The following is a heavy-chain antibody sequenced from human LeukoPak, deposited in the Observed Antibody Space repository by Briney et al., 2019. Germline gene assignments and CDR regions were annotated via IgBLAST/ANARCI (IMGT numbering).Heavy chain of an antibody. Sequence: ASVKVSCKASGYTFTGYYMHWVRQAPGQGLEWMGWINPNSGGTNHAQKFQGRVTMTRDTSISTAYMELSRLRSDDTAVYYCARVLYFRGEPGAFDIWGQGTMVTVSS. CDR2: INPNSGGT. CDR3: ARVLYFRGEPGAFDI. CDR1: GYTFTGYY. V-gene: IGHV1-2*02. D-gene: IGHD1-14*01. J-gene: IGHJ3*02.